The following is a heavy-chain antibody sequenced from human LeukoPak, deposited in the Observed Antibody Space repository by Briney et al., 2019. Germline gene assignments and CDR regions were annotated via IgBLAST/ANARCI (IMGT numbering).Heavy chain of an antibody. D-gene: IGHD4-23*01. J-gene: IGHJ6*02. Sequence: SETLSLTCAVCGGSFSGYYWSWIRQPPGKGLEWIGEINHSGSTNYNPSLKSRVTISVDTSKNQFSLKLSSVTAADTAVYYCARYYGGNSDYYYGMDVWGQGTMVTVSS. CDR3: ARYYGGNSDYYYGMDV. V-gene: IGHV4-34*01. CDR1: GGSFSGYY. CDR2: INHSGST.